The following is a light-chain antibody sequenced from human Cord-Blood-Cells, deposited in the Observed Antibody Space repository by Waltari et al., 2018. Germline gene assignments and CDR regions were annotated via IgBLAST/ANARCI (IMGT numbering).Light chain of an antibody. Sequence: DIVMTQSPDSLAVSLGERATINCKSSQSVLYSSNNKNDLAWYQQKPGQPPKLLIYWSTTRASVVPDRFSGSGSGTDFTLTISSLQAEDVAVYYCQQYYSTPWTFGQGTKVEIK. J-gene: IGKJ1*01. CDR2: WST. V-gene: IGKV4-1*01. CDR1: QSVLYSSNNKND. CDR3: QQYYSTPWT.